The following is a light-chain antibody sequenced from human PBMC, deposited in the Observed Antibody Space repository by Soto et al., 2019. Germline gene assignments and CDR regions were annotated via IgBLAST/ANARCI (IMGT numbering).Light chain of an antibody. CDR2: EVN. CDR3: SSYAGTNNRYV. CDR1: SSDVGGYNF. V-gene: IGLV2-8*01. Sequence: QSALTQPPSASGSPGQSVTISCTGTSSDVGGYNFVSWYQQHPGKAPKLIIYEVNKRPSGVPDRFSASKSGNTAPLTVSGLQAEDEADYYCSSYAGTNNRYVFGTGTQLTVL. J-gene: IGLJ1*01.